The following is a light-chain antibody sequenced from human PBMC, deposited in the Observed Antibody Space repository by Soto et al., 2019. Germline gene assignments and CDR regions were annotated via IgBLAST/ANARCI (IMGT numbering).Light chain of an antibody. V-gene: IGLV2-14*02. CDR3: CSFTSSFTLV. J-gene: IGLJ2*01. CDR2: EVS. CDR1: SSDVGSYNL. Sequence: QSALTQPASVSGSPGQSITISCTGTSSDVGSYNLVSWYQQHPGKAPKLMIYEVSHRPSGISNRFSGSKSGNTASLTISGLQTEDQADYFCCSFTSSFTLVFGGGTKLTVL.